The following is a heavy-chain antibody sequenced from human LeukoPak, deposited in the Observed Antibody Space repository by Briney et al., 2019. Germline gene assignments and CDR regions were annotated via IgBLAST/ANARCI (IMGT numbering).Heavy chain of an antibody. V-gene: IGHV3-74*01. CDR2: INSDGYST. D-gene: IGHD3-10*01. Sequence: GGSLRLSCAASGFAFSSYWMHWVRQAPGKGLVWVSRINSDGYSTNSADSVKGRFTISRDNTKNTLYLQMNSLRAEDTAMYYCASLLSPASFDSWGQGTLVTDSS. J-gene: IGHJ4*02. CDR3: ASLLSPASFDS. CDR1: GFAFSSYW.